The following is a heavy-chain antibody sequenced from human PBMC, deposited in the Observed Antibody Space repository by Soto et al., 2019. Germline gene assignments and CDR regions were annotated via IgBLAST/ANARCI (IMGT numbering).Heavy chain of an antibody. Sequence: ASVKVSCKASGYTFTGYYMHWVRQAPGQGLEWMGWINPNSGGTNYAQKFQGWVTMTRDTSISTAYMELSRLRSDDTALYYCARGYSGYDFHYYYMDVWGKGTTVTVSS. D-gene: IGHD5-12*01. CDR3: ARGYSGYDFHYYYMDV. CDR2: INPNSGGT. CDR1: GYTFTGYY. J-gene: IGHJ6*03. V-gene: IGHV1-2*04.